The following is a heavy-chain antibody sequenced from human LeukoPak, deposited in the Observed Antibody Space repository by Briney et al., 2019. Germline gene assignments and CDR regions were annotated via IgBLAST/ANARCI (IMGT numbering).Heavy chain of an antibody. D-gene: IGHD6-13*01. CDR3: AKDSSSWPGSFDY. CDR1: GFTFSSYG. CDR2: IRYDGSNK. Sequence: GGSLRLSCAASGFTFSSYGMHGVRQAPGKGLEWVAFIRYDGSNKYYADSVKGRFTISRDNSKNTLYLQMNSLRAEDTAVYYCAKDSSSWPGSFDYWGQGTLVTVSS. J-gene: IGHJ4*02. V-gene: IGHV3-30*02.